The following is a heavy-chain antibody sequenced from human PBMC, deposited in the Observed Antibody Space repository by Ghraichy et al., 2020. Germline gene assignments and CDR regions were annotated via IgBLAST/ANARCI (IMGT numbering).Heavy chain of an antibody. CDR3: ARDPGQWLRYYFDY. CDR2: INHSGST. CDR1: GGSFSGYY. Sequence: SETLSLTCAVYGGSFSGYYWSWIRQPPGKGLEWIGEINHSGSTNYNPSLKSRVTISVDTSKNQFSLKLSSVTAADTAVYYCARDPGQWLRYYFDYWGQGTLVTVSS. J-gene: IGHJ4*02. D-gene: IGHD6-19*01. V-gene: IGHV4-34*01.